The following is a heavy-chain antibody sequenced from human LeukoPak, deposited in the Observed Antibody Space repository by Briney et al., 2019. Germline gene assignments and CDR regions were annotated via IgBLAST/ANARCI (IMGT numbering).Heavy chain of an antibody. V-gene: IGHV4-4*07. D-gene: IGHD3-22*01. CDR1: GGSISSYY. CDR3: AAMIGYFDY. CDR2: MYTSGST. Sequence: PSETLSLTCTVSGGSISSYYWSWIRQPAGKPLEWIGRMYTSGSTNYNPSLKSRVTISRDTSKNQFSLRLNSVTAADTAVYYCAAMIGYFDYWGQGTLVTVSS. J-gene: IGHJ4*02.